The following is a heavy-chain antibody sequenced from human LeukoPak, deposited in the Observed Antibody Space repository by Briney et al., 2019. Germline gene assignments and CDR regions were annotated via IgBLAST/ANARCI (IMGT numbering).Heavy chain of an antibody. CDR1: DFTVSSNS. CDR2: TYSSGST. D-gene: IGHD1-26*01. V-gene: IGHV3-53*01. Sequence: PGGSLRLSCAASDFTVSSNSMSWVRQAPGKGLEWASVTYSSGSTHYADSVKGRFTISRDSSKNTLYLQMNSPRAEDTAVYYCAAESYGGAWGQGTLVTVSS. CDR3: AAESYGGA. J-gene: IGHJ4*02.